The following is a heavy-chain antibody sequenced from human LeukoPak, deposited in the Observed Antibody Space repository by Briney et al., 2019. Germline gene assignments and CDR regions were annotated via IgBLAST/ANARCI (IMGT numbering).Heavy chain of an antibody. J-gene: IGHJ4*02. D-gene: IGHD3-10*01. Sequence: PSETLSLTCAVYGGSFSGYYWSWIRQPPGKGLEWIGEINHSGSTNYNPSLKSRVTISVDTSKNQFSLKLSSVTAADTAVYYCARVGTRNYITMVRGDAFDYWGQGTLVTVSS. CDR3: ARVGTRNYITMVRGDAFDY. CDR1: GGSFSGYY. CDR2: INHSGST. V-gene: IGHV4-34*01.